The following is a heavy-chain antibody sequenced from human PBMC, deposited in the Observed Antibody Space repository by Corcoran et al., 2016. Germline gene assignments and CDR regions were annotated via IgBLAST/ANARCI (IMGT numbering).Heavy chain of an antibody. J-gene: IGHJ6*02. V-gene: IGHV1-69*06. CDR3: ARVVGETAMVGRYYYYGMDV. CDR1: GGTFSSYA. Sequence: QVQLVQSGAEVKKPGSSVKVSCKASGGTFSSYAISWVRQAPGQGLEWMGGIIPIFGTANYAQKFQGRVTITADKSTSTAYMELSSLRSEDTAGYYGARVVGETAMVGRYYYYGMDVWGQGTTVTVSS. D-gene: IGHD5-18*01. CDR2: IIPIFGTA.